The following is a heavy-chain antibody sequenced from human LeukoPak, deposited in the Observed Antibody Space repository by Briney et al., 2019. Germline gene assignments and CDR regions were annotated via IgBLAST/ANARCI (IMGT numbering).Heavy chain of an antibody. CDR3: ARVVLSLVVRGVISSSWWFDP. Sequence: SETLSLTCAVYGGSFSGYYWSWIRQPPGKGLEWIGEINHSGSTNYNPSLKSRVTVSVGTSKNQFSVKLSSVTAADTAVYYCARVVLSLVVRGVISSSWWFDPWGQGTLVTVSS. V-gene: IGHV4-34*01. CDR2: INHSGST. CDR1: GGSFSGYY. J-gene: IGHJ5*02. D-gene: IGHD3-10*01.